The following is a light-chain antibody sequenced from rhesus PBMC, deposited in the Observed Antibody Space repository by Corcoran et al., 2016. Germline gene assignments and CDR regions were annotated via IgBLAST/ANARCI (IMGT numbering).Light chain of an antibody. Sequence: DIQMTQSPSSLSASVGDTVTITCRASQGISSWLAWYQQKPGKAPKLLNYKASSLQSGVPPRFSGSGSGTDFTLTISSLQSEDFATYYCQQYSSGPYSFGQGTKVEIK. J-gene: IGKJ2*01. CDR3: QQYSSGPYS. CDR1: QGISSW. V-gene: IGKV1-22*01. CDR2: KAS.